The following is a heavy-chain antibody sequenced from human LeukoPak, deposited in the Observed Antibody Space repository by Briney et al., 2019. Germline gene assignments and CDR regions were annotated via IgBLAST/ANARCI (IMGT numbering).Heavy chain of an antibody. J-gene: IGHJ4*02. CDR2: IKQDGSEK. CDR3: ARGLSPLLLWFGEPLLYFDY. V-gene: IGHV3-7*01. D-gene: IGHD3-10*01. Sequence: GGSLRLSCAASGFTFSSYWMSWVRQAPGKGLEWVANIKQDGSEKYYVDSVKGRFTISRDNAKNSLYLQMNSLRAEDTAVYYCARGLSPLLLWFGEPLLYFDYWGQGTLVTVSS. CDR1: GFTFSSYW.